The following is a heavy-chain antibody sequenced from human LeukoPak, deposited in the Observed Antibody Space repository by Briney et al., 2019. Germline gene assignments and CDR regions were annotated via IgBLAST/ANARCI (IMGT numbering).Heavy chain of an antibody. J-gene: IGHJ4*02. D-gene: IGHD6-19*01. Sequence: GGSLRLSCAASGFTLSSYSLNWVRQAPGKGLEWVSYISGGSSTIYNADSVKGRFTISRDNAKNLLYLLMDTLRAEDTAVYYCARVGSNQWLDYWGQGTLVTVSS. CDR3: ARVGSNQWLDY. V-gene: IGHV3-48*01. CDR2: ISGGSSTI. CDR1: GFTLSSYS.